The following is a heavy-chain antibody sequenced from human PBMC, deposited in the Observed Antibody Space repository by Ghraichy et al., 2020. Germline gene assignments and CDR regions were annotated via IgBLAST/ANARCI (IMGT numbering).Heavy chain of an antibody. CDR1: GFTFSSYW. CDR3: AREYGDSASCHNHDAFDI. J-gene: IGHJ3*02. Sequence: LTCAASGFTFSSYWMKWVRQAPGKGLVWVSRMNSGGGSISYADSVEGRLTISRDHAKNTLYLQMNSLRAEDTAMYYCAREYGDSASCHNHDAFDICGQGTMVTVSS. CDR2: MNSGGGSI. V-gene: IGHV3-74*01. D-gene: IGHD2-2*02.